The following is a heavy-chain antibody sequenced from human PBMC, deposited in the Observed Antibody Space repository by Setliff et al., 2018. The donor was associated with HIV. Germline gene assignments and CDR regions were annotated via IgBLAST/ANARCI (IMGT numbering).Heavy chain of an antibody. D-gene: IGHD3-10*01. V-gene: IGHV4-39*07. CDR1: GGSISSSSYY. J-gene: IGHJ4*02. Sequence: SETLSLTCIVSGGSISSSSYYWGWIRQPPGKGLEWIGTVYYSGSTYYNPSLKSRVTISVDTSENQFSLKLNSVTATDTALYYCARGRFHRLHRPYSGSGSLGIQYFDYWGQGTQVTVSS. CDR3: ARGRFHRLHRPYSGSGSLGIQYFDY. CDR2: VYYSGST.